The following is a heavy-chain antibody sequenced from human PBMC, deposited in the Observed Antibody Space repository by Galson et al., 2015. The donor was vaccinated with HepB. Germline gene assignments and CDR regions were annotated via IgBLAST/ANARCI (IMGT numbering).Heavy chain of an antibody. CDR2: INPNIDAT. D-gene: IGHD5-12*01. CDR1: GYIFTGQY. J-gene: IGHJ4*02. CDR3: ARGTSVSVATTDY. Sequence: SVKVSCKASGYIFTGQYIHWVRQAPGQGLEWMGRINPNIDATDYSRKFRGRITMTIDTSISTAYMVLKRLTSDDTAIYFCARGTSVSVATTDYWGPGTLITVSS. V-gene: IGHV1-2*06.